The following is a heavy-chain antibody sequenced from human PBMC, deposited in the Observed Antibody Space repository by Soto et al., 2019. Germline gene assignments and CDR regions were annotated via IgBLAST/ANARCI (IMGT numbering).Heavy chain of an antibody. D-gene: IGHD3-22*01. CDR1: GFSFTNYA. Sequence: QVHLVQSGTEVKEPGAAVKLSCKASGFSFTNYAIHWVRQAPGQSLEWMGWIHAVNGATQYSQKFQARVTFTTDTSANTAYMDLSRLRSEDRDLYFCASSVTEDIYDRLDAWGQGTTVAVSS. CDR2: IHAVNGAT. J-gene: IGHJ6*02. CDR3: ASSVTEDIYDRLDA. V-gene: IGHV1-3*01.